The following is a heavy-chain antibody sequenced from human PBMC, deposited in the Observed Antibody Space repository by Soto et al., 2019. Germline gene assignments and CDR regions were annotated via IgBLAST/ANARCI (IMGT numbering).Heavy chain of an antibody. CDR1: GGSISSSSYY. CDR3: AGGRYGDYGGPYYYYMDV. V-gene: IGHV4-39*01. Sequence: SETLSLTCTVSGGSISSSSYYWGWIRQPPGKGLEWIGSIYYSGSTYYNPSLKSRVTISVDTSKNQFSLKLSSVTAADTAVYYCAGGRYGDYGGPYYYYMDVWGKGTTVTVSS. CDR2: IYYSGST. J-gene: IGHJ6*03. D-gene: IGHD4-17*01.